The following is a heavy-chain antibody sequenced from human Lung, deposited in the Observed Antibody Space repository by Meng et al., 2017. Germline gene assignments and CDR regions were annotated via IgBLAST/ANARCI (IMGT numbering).Heavy chain of an antibody. CDR1: GGSFSYYS. D-gene: IGHD4-11*01. CDR2: INHSGST. J-gene: IGHJ4*02. V-gene: IGHV4-34*01. Sequence: QVQLQQWGAGLLKPSETLSLTCVVSGGSFSYYSWSWIRQPPGKGLEWIGEINHSGSTNYNPSLESRATISVDTSQNNLSLKLSSVTAADSAVYYCARGPTTMAHDFDYWGQGTLVTVSS. CDR3: ARGPTTMAHDFDY.